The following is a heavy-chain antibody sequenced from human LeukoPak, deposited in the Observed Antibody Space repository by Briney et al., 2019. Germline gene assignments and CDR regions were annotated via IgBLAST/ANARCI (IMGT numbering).Heavy chain of an antibody. CDR1: GGSISSGGYY. V-gene: IGHV4-31*03. CDR3: ARGSPQQWRYGMDV. J-gene: IGHJ6*02. D-gene: IGHD6-19*01. CDR2: IYYSGST. Sequence: SETLSLTCTVSGGSISSGGYYWSWIRQHPGKGLEWIGYIYYSGSTYYNPPLKSRVTISVDTSKNQFSLKLSSVTAADTAVYYCARGSPQQWRYGMDVWGQGTTVTVSS.